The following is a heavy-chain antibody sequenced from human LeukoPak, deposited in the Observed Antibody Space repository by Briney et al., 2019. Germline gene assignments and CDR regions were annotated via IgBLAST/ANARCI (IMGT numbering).Heavy chain of an antibody. CDR2: ISYDGSNK. J-gene: IGHJ4*02. CDR3: AKPGPYSSGWSFFDY. V-gene: IGHV3-30*04. CDR1: GFTFSSYA. D-gene: IGHD6-19*01. Sequence: GRSLRLSCAASGFTFSSYAMHWVRQAPGKGLEWVAVISYDGSNKYYADSVKGRFTISRDNSKNTLYLQMNSLRAEDTAVYYCAKPGPYSSGWSFFDYWGQGTLVTVSS.